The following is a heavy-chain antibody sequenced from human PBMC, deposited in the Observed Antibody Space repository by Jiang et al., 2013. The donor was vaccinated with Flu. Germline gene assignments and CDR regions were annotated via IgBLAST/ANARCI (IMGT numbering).Heavy chain of an antibody. J-gene: IGHJ5*02. V-gene: IGHV3-23*01. CDR1: GFTFSTYA. CDR2: ISGSGKTT. D-gene: IGHD3-10*01. CDR3: AKDWTPYGTGNSWFDP. Sequence: VQLLESGGGLVQPGGSLRLFCAASGFTFSTYAMSWVRQAPEKGLEWVSAISGSGKTTYYADSVKGRFTISRDNSKNTLFLQMNSLRAEDTAVYYCAKDWTPYGTGNSWFDPWGQGTLVTVTS.